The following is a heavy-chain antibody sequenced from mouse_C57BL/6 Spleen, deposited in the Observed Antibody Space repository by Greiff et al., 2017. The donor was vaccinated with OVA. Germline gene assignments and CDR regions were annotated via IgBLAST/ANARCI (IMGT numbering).Heavy chain of an antibody. CDR1: GYSITSCYY. J-gene: IGHJ3*01. V-gene: IGHV3-6*01. Sequence: EVQLQESGPGLVKPSQSLSLTCSVTGYSITSCYYWNWIRQFPGNKLEWMGYISYDGSNNYNPSLKDRISITRDTSKNQLFLKLNSVTTDDTATYDCARGAYGNYVRFAYWGQGTLVTVAA. CDR3: ARGAYGNYVRFAY. CDR2: ISYDGSN. D-gene: IGHD2-1*01.